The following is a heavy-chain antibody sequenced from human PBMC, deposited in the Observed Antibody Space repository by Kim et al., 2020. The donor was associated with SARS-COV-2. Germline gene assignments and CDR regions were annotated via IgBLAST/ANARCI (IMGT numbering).Heavy chain of an antibody. J-gene: IGHJ5*02. CDR1: GGSFSGYY. CDR2: INHSGST. V-gene: IGHV4-34*01. D-gene: IGHD3-10*01. CDR3: ARGCRGVRGVMLYNWFDP. Sequence: SETLSLTCAVYGGSFSGYYWSWIRQPPGKGLEWIGEINHSGSTNYNPSLKSRVTISVDTSKNQFSLKLSSVTAADTAVYYCARGCRGVRGVMLYNWFDPWGQGTLVTVSS.